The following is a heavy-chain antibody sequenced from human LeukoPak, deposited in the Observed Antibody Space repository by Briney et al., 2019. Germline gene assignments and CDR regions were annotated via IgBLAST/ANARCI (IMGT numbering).Heavy chain of an antibody. CDR2: IYTSAST. D-gene: IGHD5-12*01. Sequence: PSETLSLTCTVSGASISSGSYYWSWIRPPAGKGLEWIGRIYTSASTNYNPSLKSRVTISVDTANNQFSLKLSSVTAADTAVYYCATTGLLVAPIWGQGTMVTASS. V-gene: IGHV4-61*02. J-gene: IGHJ3*02. CDR3: ATTGLLVAPI. CDR1: GASISSGSYY.